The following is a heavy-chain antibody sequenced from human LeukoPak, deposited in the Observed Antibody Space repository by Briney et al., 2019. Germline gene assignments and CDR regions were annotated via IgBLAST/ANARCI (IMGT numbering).Heavy chain of an antibody. CDR2: IYYSGST. CDR1: GGSISSYY. V-gene: IGHV4-59*12. Sequence: SETLSLTCTVSGGSISSYYWSWIRQPPGKGLEWIGYIYYSGSTNYNPSLKSRVTISVDTSKNQFSLKLSSVTAADTAVYYCARGKEMATLSGYYYYMDVWGKGTTVTVSS. J-gene: IGHJ6*03. CDR3: ARGKEMATLSGYYYYMDV. D-gene: IGHD5-24*01.